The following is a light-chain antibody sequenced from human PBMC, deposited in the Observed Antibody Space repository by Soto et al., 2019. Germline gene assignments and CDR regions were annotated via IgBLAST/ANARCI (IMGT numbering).Light chain of an antibody. Sequence: IQLTQSPSSLSASVGDRVTITCRTSLGISGYLAWYQQKPGKAPNLLIYATSTLQSGVPSRFSGSGSGTDFTLTISSLQSEDFAVYYCQQYNSWPLTFGGRSKVDI. V-gene: IGKV1-9*01. CDR3: QQYNSWPLT. J-gene: IGKJ4*01. CDR1: LGISGY. CDR2: ATS.